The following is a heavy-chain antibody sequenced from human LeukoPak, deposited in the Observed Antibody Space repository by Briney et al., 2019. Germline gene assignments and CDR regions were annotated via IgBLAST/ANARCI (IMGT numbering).Heavy chain of an antibody. D-gene: IGHD6-13*01. J-gene: IGHJ4*02. CDR2: INPNSGGT. CDR1: GYTFTGYY. Sequence: ASVKVSCKASGYTFTGYYMHWVRQAPGQGLEWMGWINPNSGGTNYAQKFQGRVTMTRDTSISTAYMELSRLRSDDTAVYYCAREGVLDSSSRYWDYWGQGTLVTVSS. V-gene: IGHV1-2*02. CDR3: AREGVLDSSSRYWDY.